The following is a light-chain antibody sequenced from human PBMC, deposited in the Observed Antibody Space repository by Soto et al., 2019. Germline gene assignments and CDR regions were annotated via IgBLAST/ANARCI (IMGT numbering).Light chain of an antibody. CDR1: QDISSY. V-gene: IGKV1-9*01. Sequence: DIPLTQSPSFVSASVRDRVTITCRASQDISSYLAWYQQKPGKAPNLLIHSASVLESGVPSRFRGSGSGTHFTLTINNLQPEDSASYYCQHLNSWPPITFGQGTRLDIK. J-gene: IGKJ5*01. CDR2: SAS. CDR3: QHLNSWPPIT.